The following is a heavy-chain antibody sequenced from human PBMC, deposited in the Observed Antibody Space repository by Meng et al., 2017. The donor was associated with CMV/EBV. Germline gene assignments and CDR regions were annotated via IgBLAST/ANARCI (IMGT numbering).Heavy chain of an antibody. D-gene: IGHD2-21*01. CDR1: GGSISSYY. J-gene: IGHJ4*02. CDR3: ARGSYYRYVIDY. V-gene: IGHV4-4*07. CDR2: IYTSGST. Sequence: QVLRKASVPAMVKPSASLSLTCTVAGGSISSYYWSWIREPAGKGLEWIGRIYTSGSTNYNPSLKSRVTMSVDTSKNQFSLKLSSVTAADTAVYYCARGSYYRYVIDYWGQGTLVTVSS.